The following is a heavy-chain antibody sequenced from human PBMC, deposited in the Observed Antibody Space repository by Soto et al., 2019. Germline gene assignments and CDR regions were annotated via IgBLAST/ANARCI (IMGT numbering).Heavy chain of an antibody. CDR3: TTEPDYSNYFDY. CDR1: GFTFNNAW. Sequence: PGGSLRLSCAASGFTFNNAWMNWVRQAPGKGLEWVGRIRSKADGGTTDYAASMKDRFTISRDDSKNTLHLQMNSLKIEDTAVYYCTTEPDYSNYFDYWGQGTLVTVSS. J-gene: IGHJ4*02. D-gene: IGHD4-4*01. CDR2: IRSKADGGTT. V-gene: IGHV3-15*07.